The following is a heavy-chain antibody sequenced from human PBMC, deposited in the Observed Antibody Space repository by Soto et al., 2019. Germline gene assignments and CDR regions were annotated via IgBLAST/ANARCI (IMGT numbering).Heavy chain of an antibody. CDR3: ARPSPSTRDAFDI. J-gene: IGHJ3*02. V-gene: IGHV4-59*08. CDR1: GGSISSYY. D-gene: IGHD2-2*01. Sequence: QVQLQESGPGLVKPSETLSLTCTVSGGSISSYYWSWIRQPPGKGLEWIGYIYYSGSTNYNPSLRSRVXXSXDXXKNQFSLKLSSVTAADTAVYYCARPSPSTRDAFDIWGQGTMVTVSS. CDR2: IYYSGST.